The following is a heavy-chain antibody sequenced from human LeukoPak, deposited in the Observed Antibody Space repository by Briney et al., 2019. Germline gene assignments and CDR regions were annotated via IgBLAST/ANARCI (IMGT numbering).Heavy chain of an antibody. J-gene: IGHJ4*02. CDR2: IRSSSSPI. Sequence: PGGSLRLSCVASGFTFSSYSMNWVRQAPGKGLEWVSYIRSSSSPIYYADSVKGRFSISRDTAKNSLYLRMNSLRDEDTAVYYCARVRSGWYQDYWGQGTLVTVSS. CDR3: ARVRSGWYQDY. V-gene: IGHV3-48*02. CDR1: GFTFSSYS. D-gene: IGHD6-19*01.